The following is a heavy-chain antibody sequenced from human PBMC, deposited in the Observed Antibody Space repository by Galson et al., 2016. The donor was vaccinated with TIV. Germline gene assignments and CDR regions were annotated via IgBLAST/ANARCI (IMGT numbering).Heavy chain of an antibody. Sequence: SLRLSCAASGFTFSNYWMSWVRRAPGKGLEWVANIKHDGTERHYVDSLKGRSTISRDNAKNSLYLQMNSLRAEDTAVYYCARWGAYYDILTGYDWMFFFDYWGQGTLVAVSS. CDR2: IKHDGTER. CDR1: GFTFSNYW. J-gene: IGHJ4*02. V-gene: IGHV3-7*01. CDR3: ARWGAYYDILTGYDWMFFFDY. D-gene: IGHD3-9*01.